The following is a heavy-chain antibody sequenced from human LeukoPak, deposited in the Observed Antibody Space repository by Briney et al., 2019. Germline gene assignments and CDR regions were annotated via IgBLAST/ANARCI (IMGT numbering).Heavy chain of an antibody. CDR2: MNPNSGNT. CDR1: GYTFTGNY. V-gene: IGHV1-8*03. Sequence: ASVKVSCKASGYTFTGNYMHWVRQAPGQGLEWMGWMNPNSGNTGYAQKFQGRVTITRNTSISTAYMELSSLRSEDTAVYYCARSDLEYSSSHPFDYWGQGTLVTVSS. D-gene: IGHD6-6*01. J-gene: IGHJ4*02. CDR3: ARSDLEYSSSHPFDY.